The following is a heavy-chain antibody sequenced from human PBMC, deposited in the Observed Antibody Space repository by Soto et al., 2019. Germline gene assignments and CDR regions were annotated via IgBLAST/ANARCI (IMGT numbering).Heavy chain of an antibody. J-gene: IGHJ4*02. CDR2: IYFRGNT. V-gene: IGHV4-31*03. CDR3: ARVFDSSGYLDY. D-gene: IGHD3-22*01. CDR1: GDSISRIDYY. Sequence: SETLSLTCSVSGDSISRIDYYWTWIRQHPEKGLEWIGNIYFRGNTYYSPSLESRLTISVDTSKNQFSLKLSSVTAADTAVYYCARVFDSSGYLDYWGQGTLVTVSS.